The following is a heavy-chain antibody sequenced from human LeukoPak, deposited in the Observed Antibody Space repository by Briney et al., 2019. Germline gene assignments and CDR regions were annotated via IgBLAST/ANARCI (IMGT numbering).Heavy chain of an antibody. V-gene: IGHV3-21*01. CDR2: ISRSGDSI. CDR3: ASELYF. Sequence: FSAASGCTFSSYTMNWVRLAPGKGLEWLSSISRSGDSIFYADSVKGRFTISRDNDKTTLYLQMNSLRAEDTAVYYCASELYFWGQGTLVTVSS. CDR1: GCTFSSYT. D-gene: IGHD3-10*01. J-gene: IGHJ4*02.